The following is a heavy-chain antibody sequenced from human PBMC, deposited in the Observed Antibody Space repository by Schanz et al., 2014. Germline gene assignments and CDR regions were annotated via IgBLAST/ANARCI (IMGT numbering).Heavy chain of an antibody. J-gene: IGHJ6*04. CDR1: GFAFNNYG. Sequence: QVQLAESGGGVVQPGRSLRLFCAASGFAFNNYGMHWVRQAPGKGLEWVAIIWYDGNNKKYADSVKGRFTISRDNFKNTLFLHMDSVRAEDATAYDSARGGSSGDGCSIDYRDVWGKGTPVTVSS. CDR3: ARGGSSGDGCSIDYRDV. V-gene: IGHV3-33*01. CDR2: IWYDGNNK. D-gene: IGHD5-12*01.